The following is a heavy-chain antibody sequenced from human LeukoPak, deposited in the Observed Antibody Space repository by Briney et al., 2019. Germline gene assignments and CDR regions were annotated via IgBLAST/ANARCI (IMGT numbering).Heavy chain of an antibody. J-gene: IGHJ4*02. D-gene: IGHD2-8*01. V-gene: IGHV1-69*05. CDR2: IIPIFGTA. Sequence: ASVKVSCKASGGTFSSYAISWVRQAPGQGLEWMGGIIPIFGTANYAQKFQGRVTITTDESTSTAYMELSSLRSEDTAVYYCASTCTNGVCPNFDYWGQGTLVTVSS. CDR1: GGTFSSYA. CDR3: ASTCTNGVCPNFDY.